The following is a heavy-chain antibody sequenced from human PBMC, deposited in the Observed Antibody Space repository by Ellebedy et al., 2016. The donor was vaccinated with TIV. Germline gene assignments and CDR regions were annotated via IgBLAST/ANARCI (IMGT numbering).Heavy chain of an antibody. CDR3: ATSLTPATYNYYGLDV. V-gene: IGHV1-2*02. D-gene: IGHD6-25*01. J-gene: IGHJ6*02. Sequence: ASVKVSCKASGYTFTGYYLHWVRQAPGHGLECMGWINPKSGGTHYAQKFQGRVTMTRDTSITTAYMELSSLTSEDTAVYYCATSLTPATYNYYGLDVWGQGTTVTVSS. CDR1: GYTFTGYY. CDR2: INPKSGGT.